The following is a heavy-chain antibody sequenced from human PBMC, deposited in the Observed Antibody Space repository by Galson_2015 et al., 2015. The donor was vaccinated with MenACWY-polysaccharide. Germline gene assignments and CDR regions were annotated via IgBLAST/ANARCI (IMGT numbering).Heavy chain of an antibody. V-gene: IGHV4-30-2*01. Sequence: TLSLTCAVSGGSISSGFYSWGWIRPPPGKGLEWIGSISHSGSTSYSPSLHSRVTISVDRSTNQFSLKLSSVTAADSAVYYCARDRDSSGYTYFDSWGRGALVTVSS. CDR2: ISHSGST. D-gene: IGHD3-22*01. CDR3: ARDRDSSGYTYFDS. J-gene: IGHJ4*02. CDR1: GGSISSGFYS.